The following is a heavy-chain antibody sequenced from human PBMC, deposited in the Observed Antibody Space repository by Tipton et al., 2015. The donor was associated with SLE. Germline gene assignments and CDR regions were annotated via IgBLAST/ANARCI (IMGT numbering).Heavy chain of an antibody. V-gene: IGHV4-59*02. Sequence: GLVKPSETLSLTCTVSGGSVSSYYWSWIRQPPGKGLEWIGYIYSSGSTNYNPSLKTRVTISLDTSKNQFSLTLSSVTAADTAVYYCASVNWNYERSFDYWGQGTLATVSS. D-gene: IGHD1-7*01. CDR2: IYSSGST. J-gene: IGHJ4*02. CDR1: GGSVSSYY. CDR3: ASVNWNYERSFDY.